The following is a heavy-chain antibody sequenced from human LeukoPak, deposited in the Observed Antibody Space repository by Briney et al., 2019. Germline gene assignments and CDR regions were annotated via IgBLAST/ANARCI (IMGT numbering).Heavy chain of an antibody. CDR2: INSDGSSR. CDR3: ASASSHRIAAGGDY. J-gene: IGHJ4*02. CDR1: GFIFNNYW. D-gene: IGHD6-13*01. V-gene: IGHV3-74*01. Sequence: PGGSPRLSCAASGFIFNNYWMHWVRQAPGKGLVWVSRINSDGSSRNYADSVKGRFTISRDNAKNTLYLQMNSLRAEDTAVYYCASASSHRIAAGGDYWGQGTLVTVSS.